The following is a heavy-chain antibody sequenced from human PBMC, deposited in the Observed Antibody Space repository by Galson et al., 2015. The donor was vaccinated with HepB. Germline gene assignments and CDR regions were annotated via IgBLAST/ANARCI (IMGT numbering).Heavy chain of an antibody. V-gene: IGHV3-21*01. J-gene: IGHJ3*02. CDR1: GFTFSSYS. D-gene: IGHD5-18*01. CDR3: ARDRGYSYGYGSDAFDI. Sequence: SLRLSCAASGFTFSSYSMNWVRQAPGKGLEWVSSISSSSYIYYADSVKGRFTISRDNAKNSLYLQMNSLRAEDTAVYYCARDRGYSYGYGSDAFDIWGQGTMVTVSS. CDR2: ISSSSYI.